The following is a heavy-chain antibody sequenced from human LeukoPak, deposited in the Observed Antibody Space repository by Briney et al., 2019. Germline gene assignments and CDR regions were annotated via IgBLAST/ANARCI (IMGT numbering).Heavy chain of an antibody. CDR1: GGSISSYY. Sequence: SETLSLTCTVSGGSISSYYWSWIRQPPGKGLECIGYIYNSGSTNYNPSLKSRVSISVDTSKNQSSLKLRSVTAADTAVYYCARSAIEAFDIWGQGTMVTVS. V-gene: IGHV4-59*08. D-gene: IGHD6-25*01. CDR3: ARSAIEAFDI. CDR2: IYNSGST. J-gene: IGHJ3*02.